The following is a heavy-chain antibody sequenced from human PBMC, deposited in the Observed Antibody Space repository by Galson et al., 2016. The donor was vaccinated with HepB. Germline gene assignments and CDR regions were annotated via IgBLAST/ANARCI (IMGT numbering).Heavy chain of an antibody. J-gene: IGHJ3*02. V-gene: IGHV3-30*03. Sequence: SLRLSCAASGFTFSSYSMHWVRQAPGKVLEWVAVILYNGGSEYYADSVKGRFTISRDKSKNTLYLQMNSLSAEDTAVYYCAAEYSSSMGAFDIWGQGTMVTVSS. CDR2: ILYNGGSE. D-gene: IGHD6-6*01. CDR3: AAEYSSSMGAFDI. CDR1: GFTFSSYS.